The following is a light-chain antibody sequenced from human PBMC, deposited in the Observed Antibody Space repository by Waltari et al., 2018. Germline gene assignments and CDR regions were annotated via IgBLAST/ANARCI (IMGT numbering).Light chain of an antibody. J-gene: IGLJ2*01. V-gene: IGLV2-14*01. Sequence: QSALTQPASVSGSPGQSITISCTGASSVVGAFNFVSWYQHHPGKAPKLIVYEVTNRPPGVSSRFSGSKSDNTASLTISGLQAEDEADYYCSSYITTNTLWLFGGGTKLTVL. CDR3: SSYITTNTLWL. CDR1: SSVVGAFNF. CDR2: EVT.